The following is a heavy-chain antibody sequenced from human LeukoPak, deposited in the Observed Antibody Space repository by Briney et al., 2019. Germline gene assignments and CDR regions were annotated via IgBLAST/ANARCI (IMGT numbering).Heavy chain of an antibody. Sequence: SETLSLTCAVYGGSFSGYYWSWIRQPPGKGLEWIGENNHSGSTNYNPSLKSRVTISVDTSKNQFSLKLSSVTAADTAVYYCARFKRYCSGGSCYYYYYYYMDVWGKGTTVTVSS. V-gene: IGHV4-34*01. CDR2: NNHSGST. CDR1: GGSFSGYY. D-gene: IGHD2-15*01. J-gene: IGHJ6*03. CDR3: ARFKRYCSGGSCYYYYYYYMDV.